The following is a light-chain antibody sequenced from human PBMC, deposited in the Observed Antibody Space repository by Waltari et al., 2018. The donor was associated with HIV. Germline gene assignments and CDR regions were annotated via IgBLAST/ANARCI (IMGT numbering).Light chain of an antibody. Sequence: DIQMTQSPSTLSASVGERVTITCRASQNVGSWLAWYQQKPGKAPNLLIYKASSLESEVPSRFSGSGSGTEFTLTINGLQPDDFATYYCQQYNSYSDTFGQGTKVEIK. CDR2: KAS. J-gene: IGKJ2*01. V-gene: IGKV1-5*03. CDR3: QQYNSYSDT. CDR1: QNVGSW.